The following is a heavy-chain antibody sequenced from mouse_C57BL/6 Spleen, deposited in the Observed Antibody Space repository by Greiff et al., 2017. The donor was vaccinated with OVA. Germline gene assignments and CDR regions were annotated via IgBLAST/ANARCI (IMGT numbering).Heavy chain of an antibody. Sequence: VQLQQPGAELVRPGTSVKLSCKASGYTFTSYWMHWVKQRPGQGLEWIGVIDPSDSYTNYNQKFKGKATLTVDTSSSTAYMQLSSLTSEDSAVYYCARGGYGNLYYYAMDYWGQGTSVTVSS. CDR1: GYTFTSYW. CDR3: ARGGYGNLYYYAMDY. V-gene: IGHV1-59*01. CDR2: IDPSDSYT. J-gene: IGHJ4*01. D-gene: IGHD2-1*01.